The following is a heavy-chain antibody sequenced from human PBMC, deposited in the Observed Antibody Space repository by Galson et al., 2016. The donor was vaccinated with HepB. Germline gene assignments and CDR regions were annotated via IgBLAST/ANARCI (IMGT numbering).Heavy chain of an antibody. CDR3: ARAVGYRSDWYGWLDP. V-gene: IGHV3-15*05. CDR1: GFTFSSAW. CDR2: IKSKTDGGTT. Sequence: SLRLSCAASGFTFSSAWMSWVRQAPGKGLEWVGRIKSKTDGGTTDYAAPVKGRFTISRDNSKNTLYLQMNSLRAEDTAVYYCARAVGYRSDWYGWLDPWGQGTLVTVSS. D-gene: IGHD6-13*01. J-gene: IGHJ5*02.